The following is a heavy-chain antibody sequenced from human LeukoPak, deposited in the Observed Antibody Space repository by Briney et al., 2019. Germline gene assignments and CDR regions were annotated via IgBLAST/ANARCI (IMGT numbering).Heavy chain of an antibody. D-gene: IGHD4-17*01. Sequence: SEPLSLTYTVSGGPNCCLHWICLRPPPGKGLEWIAYLYNSGSTNYNPSLKSRVTISIDTSKNQFSLKLSSLAAEDTAIYFCARGIESYGDYGYWGQGILVTVSS. J-gene: IGHJ4*02. CDR2: LYNSGST. CDR3: ARGIESYGDYGY. V-gene: IGHV4-59*01. CDR1: GGPNCCLH.